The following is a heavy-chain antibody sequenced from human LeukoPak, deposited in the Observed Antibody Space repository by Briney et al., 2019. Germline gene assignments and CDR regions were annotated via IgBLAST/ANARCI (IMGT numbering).Heavy chain of an antibody. CDR1: GYTFTGYY. CDR3: ARGEITSGGVIVVFDS. Sequence: SVTVSCKASGYTFTGYYMHWVRQARGQRLEWIGWIVVGSGNTNYAQKFQERVTITRDMSTSTAYMELSSLRSEDTAVYYCARGEITSGGVIVVFDSWGQGSLVTVSS. V-gene: IGHV1-58*02. D-gene: IGHD3-16*02. CDR2: IVVGSGNT. J-gene: IGHJ4*02.